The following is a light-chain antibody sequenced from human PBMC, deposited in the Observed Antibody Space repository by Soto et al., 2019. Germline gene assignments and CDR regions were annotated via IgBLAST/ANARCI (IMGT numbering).Light chain of an antibody. CDR3: QQLNTYPPST. CDR2: AAS. CDR1: QGISSY. J-gene: IGKJ5*01. V-gene: IGKV1-9*01. Sequence: DIQITQSPSTLSASVGDRVTSTCRASQGISSYLAWYQQKPGKAPKLLIYAASTLQSAVPSRFSGSGSGTAFTLTISSLQPEDFATYYCQQLNTYPPSTFGHGTRLEIK.